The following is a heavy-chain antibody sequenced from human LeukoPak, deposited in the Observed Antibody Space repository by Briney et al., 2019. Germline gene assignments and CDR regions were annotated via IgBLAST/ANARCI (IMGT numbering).Heavy chain of an antibody. Sequence: ASVKVTCKASGGTFSRYGISWVRQAPGQGLEWMGGIIPIFDTTNYAEKFQGRVTITADKSTTTVYMDLSSLRAEDTAVYYCAKDQNYYDSSGNYDYWGQGTLVTVSS. CDR1: GGTFSRYG. J-gene: IGHJ4*02. CDR3: AKDQNYYDSSGNYDY. V-gene: IGHV1-69*06. D-gene: IGHD3-22*01. CDR2: IIPIFDTT.